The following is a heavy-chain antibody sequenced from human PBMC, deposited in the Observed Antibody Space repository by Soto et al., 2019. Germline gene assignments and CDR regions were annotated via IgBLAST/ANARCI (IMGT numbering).Heavy chain of an antibody. CDR3: ARDMGAQPAGGFDY. CDR2: SPSSSGNTI. D-gene: IGHD6-19*01. Sequence: EVQLVEAGGGVVQPGGSLTLSCAASVFTFSYHNMNWGRQAPGKVLEWISYSPSSSGNTIYYADSGKGRFTGSRDNAKNPLYLQMKSLSAEDTDVYYCARDMGAQPAGGFDYKGQGAQVTVSS. CDR1: VFTFSYHN. J-gene: IGHJ4*02. V-gene: IGHV3-48*01.